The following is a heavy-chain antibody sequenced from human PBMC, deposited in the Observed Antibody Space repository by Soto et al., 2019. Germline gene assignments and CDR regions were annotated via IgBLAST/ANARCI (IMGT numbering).Heavy chain of an antibody. CDR3: AKDVGAYSGSCYYYCGLDG. CDR1: GFTFDDYA. Sequence: GGSLTLSCAASGFTFDDYAMHWVRQAPGKGLEWVSLISGDGGSTYYADSVKGRFTISRDNSKNSLYLQMNSLRTEDTALSYCAKDVGAYSGSCYYYCGLDGWGQGPTVTVSS. D-gene: IGHD1-26*01. V-gene: IGHV3-43*02. CDR2: ISGDGGST. J-gene: IGHJ6*02.